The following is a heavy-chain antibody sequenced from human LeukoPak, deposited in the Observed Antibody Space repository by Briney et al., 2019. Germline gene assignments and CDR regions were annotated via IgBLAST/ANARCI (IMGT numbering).Heavy chain of an antibody. Sequence: PGGAPRLSRAAPGLTVNYARMSWGRQAPGKGLEWVGRFERKADGGTVDYDAPVKGRFTISGDDSKNTLFLQMNSLEIDDTAVYYCTTGGHYYGSWGQGTLVTVSS. CDR1: GLTVNYAR. CDR3: TTGGHYYGS. J-gene: IGHJ5*02. CDR2: FERKADGGTV. D-gene: IGHD3-10*01. V-gene: IGHV3-15*04.